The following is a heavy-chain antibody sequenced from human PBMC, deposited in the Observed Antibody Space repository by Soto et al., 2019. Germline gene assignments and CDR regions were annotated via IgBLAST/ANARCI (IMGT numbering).Heavy chain of an antibody. CDR1: GYTFTSYP. CDR3: ARDRGGYCSGGACHDASFDP. D-gene: IGHD2-15*01. V-gene: IGHV1-3*01. J-gene: IGHJ5*02. Sequence: ASVKVSCKASGYTFTSYPIYWVRQAPGQRPEWMGWINAGNGYTKYSQKFQGRVTITRDTSATTAYMQLSSLRAEDTAVYFCARDRGGYCSGGACHDASFDPWDQGTLVTVSS. CDR2: INAGNGYT.